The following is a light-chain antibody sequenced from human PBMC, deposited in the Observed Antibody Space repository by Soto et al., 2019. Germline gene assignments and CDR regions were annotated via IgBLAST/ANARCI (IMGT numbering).Light chain of an antibody. Sequence: VVMTQSPLSLPVTLGQPASISCRSSQGLVYSDGNTYLNWFQQRPGQSPRRLIYKVSNRYYGVPHIFSSSGSDPSLPLNISRLPAEDVAVDYGMHGPLWSPLTFGGGNKVEIK. CDR3: MHGPLWSPLT. J-gene: IGKJ4*01. V-gene: IGKV2-30*01. CDR1: QGLVYSDGNTY. CDR2: KVS.